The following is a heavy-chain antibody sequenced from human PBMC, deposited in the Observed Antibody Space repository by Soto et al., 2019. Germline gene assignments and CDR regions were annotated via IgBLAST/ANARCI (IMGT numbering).Heavy chain of an antibody. Sequence: PSETLSLTCAVYGGSFSGYYWSWIRQPPGKGLEWIGEINHSGSTNYNPSLKSRVTISVDTSKNQFSLKLSSVTAADTAVYYCARVTGRYYFGMDVCGQGTTVTVAS. CDR3: ARVTGRYYFGMDV. V-gene: IGHV4-34*01. CDR1: GGSFSGYY. J-gene: IGHJ6*02. CDR2: INHSGST.